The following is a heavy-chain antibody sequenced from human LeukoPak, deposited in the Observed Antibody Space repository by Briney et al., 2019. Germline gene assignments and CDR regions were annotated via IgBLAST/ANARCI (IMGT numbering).Heavy chain of an antibody. CDR2: ISSDGSST. V-gene: IGHV3-74*01. CDR3: VRGGSSWYGFDY. J-gene: IGHJ4*02. CDR1: GFTFSSYW. Sequence: PGGSLRLSCAGSGFTFSSYWMHWVRQAPGKGLVWVSRISSDGSSTNYADSEKGRFTISRDNAKNTLYLQMNSLRAEDTAVYYCVRGGSSWYGFDYWGQGTLVTVSS. D-gene: IGHD6-13*01.